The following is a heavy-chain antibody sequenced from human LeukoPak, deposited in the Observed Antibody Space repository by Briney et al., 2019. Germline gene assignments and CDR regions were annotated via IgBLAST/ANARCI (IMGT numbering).Heavy chain of an antibody. V-gene: IGHV4-34*01. J-gene: IGHJ4*02. CDR1: GGYLSDYG. CDR2: INHSGST. Sequence: SETLSLTCAVYGGYLSDYGWGWIRQPPGQGVEWIGEINHSGSTNYNPSLKSRVTMSIDTSKSQFSLRLTSVTAADTAVYFCARVSDYWGQGTLVTVSS. CDR3: ARVSDY.